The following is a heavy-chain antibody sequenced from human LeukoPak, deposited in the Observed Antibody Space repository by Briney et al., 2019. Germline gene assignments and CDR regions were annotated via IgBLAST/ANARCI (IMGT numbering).Heavy chain of an antibody. J-gene: IGHJ6*03. CDR2: ISAYNGNT. CDR3: AREDITMVRGVKSRYMDV. V-gene: IGHV1-18*01. Sequence: ASVKVSCKASGYTFTSYGISWVRQAPGQGLGWMGWISAYNGNTNYAQKLQGRVTMTTDTSTSTAYMELRSLRSDDTAVYYCAREDITMVRGVKSRYMDVWGKGTTVTVSS. D-gene: IGHD3-10*01. CDR1: GYTFTSYG.